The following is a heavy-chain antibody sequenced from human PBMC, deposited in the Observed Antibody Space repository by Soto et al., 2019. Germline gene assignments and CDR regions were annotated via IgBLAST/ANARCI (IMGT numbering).Heavy chain of an antibody. CDR2: IYYSGST. CDR1: GGSISSSSYY. Sequence: LPETLSLTCTVSGGSISSSSYYWGWIRQPPGKGLEWIGSIYYSGSTYYNPSLKSRVTISVDTSKNQFSLKLSSVTAADTAVYYCATSRGRIMITFGGVLDAFDIWGQGTMVTVSS. J-gene: IGHJ3*02. D-gene: IGHD3-16*01. CDR3: ATSRGRIMITFGGVLDAFDI. V-gene: IGHV4-39*07.